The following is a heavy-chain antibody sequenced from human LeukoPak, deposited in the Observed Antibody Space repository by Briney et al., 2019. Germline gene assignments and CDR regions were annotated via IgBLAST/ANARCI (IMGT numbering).Heavy chain of an antibody. CDR1: GGTFNNSA. CDR2: IMPLFGTA. Sequence: SVKVSCKTSGGTFNNSAISWVRQAPGQGLEWLGGIMPLFGTAGYAQKFQGRVTITKDDSTRTVYLELTSLTSDDTAVYYCARDVHGDYGSGWFDPWGQGTLVSVSS. CDR3: ARDVHGDYGSGWFDP. J-gene: IGHJ5*02. V-gene: IGHV1-69*05. D-gene: IGHD4-17*01.